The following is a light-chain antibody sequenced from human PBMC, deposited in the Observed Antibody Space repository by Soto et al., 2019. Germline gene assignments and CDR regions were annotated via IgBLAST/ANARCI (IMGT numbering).Light chain of an antibody. CDR2: GNS. J-gene: IGLJ2*01. Sequence: QSVLTQPPSVSGAPGQRVTISCTGSSSNIGAGYDVHWYQQLPGTAPKLLIYGNSNRPSGVPDRFSGSKSGTSASLAITGLQAEDEADYYCQSSDSSLRVVFGGGTKVTVL. CDR3: QSSDSSLRVV. V-gene: IGLV1-40*01. CDR1: SSNIGAGYD.